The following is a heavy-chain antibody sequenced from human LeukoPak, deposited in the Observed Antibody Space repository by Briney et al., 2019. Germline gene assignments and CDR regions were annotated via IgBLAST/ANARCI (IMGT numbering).Heavy chain of an antibody. CDR2: IKSKTDGATT. V-gene: IGHV3-15*01. D-gene: IGHD3-10*01. J-gene: IGHJ4*02. CDR3: TASRGSGNFIY. Sequence: GGSLRLSCAASGFTFSYAWMSWVRQAPGKGLEWVGRIKSKTDGATTDYGAPVKGRFTISRGDSKNTVYLQMSSLKTEDTAVYYCTASRGSGNFIYWGQGTLVTVSS. CDR1: GFTFSYAW.